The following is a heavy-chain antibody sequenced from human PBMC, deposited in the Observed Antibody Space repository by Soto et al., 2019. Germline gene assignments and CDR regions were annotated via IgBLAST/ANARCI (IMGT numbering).Heavy chain of an antibody. D-gene: IGHD4-17*01. Sequence: GGSLRLSCVTSGFTFNSHAMYWVRQAPGKGLELVSGISRNGGFTYYANSVKGRFTISRDNPKNTVYLQMGSLRGEDMSVYYCARGTQTTVTTRPFDCWGQGTLVTVSS. CDR3: ARGTQTTVTTRPFDC. CDR1: GFTFNSHA. CDR2: ISRNGGFT. J-gene: IGHJ4*02. V-gene: IGHV3-64*01.